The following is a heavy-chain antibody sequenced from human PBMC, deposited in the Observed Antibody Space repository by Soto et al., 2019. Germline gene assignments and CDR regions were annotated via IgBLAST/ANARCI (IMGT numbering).Heavy chain of an antibody. CDR2: IWYDGSNK. CDR1: GFTFSSYR. CDR3: ARDQGYYYGMDV. Sequence: GGSLRLSCAASGFTFSSYRMHWVRQAPGKGLEWVAVIWYDGSNKYYADSVKGRFTISRDNSKNTLYLQMNSLRAEDTAVYYCARDQGYYYGMDVWGQGTTVTVSS. J-gene: IGHJ6*02. V-gene: IGHV3-33*01.